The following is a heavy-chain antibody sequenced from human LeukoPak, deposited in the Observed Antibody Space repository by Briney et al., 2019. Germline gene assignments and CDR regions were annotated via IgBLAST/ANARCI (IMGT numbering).Heavy chain of an antibody. J-gene: IGHJ4*02. CDR3: ARDHSGLKPFDY. V-gene: IGHV1-18*01. D-gene: IGHD6-19*01. Sequence: GASVTLSCNASGYTFTIYTISWVRQGHGQGLELMGWISAYNGKTSYAQKHQGRVTITTNTATSTAYMELSSQRSDDTAVYYCARDHSGLKPFDYWGQGTLVTVP. CDR2: ISAYNGKT. CDR1: GYTFTIYT.